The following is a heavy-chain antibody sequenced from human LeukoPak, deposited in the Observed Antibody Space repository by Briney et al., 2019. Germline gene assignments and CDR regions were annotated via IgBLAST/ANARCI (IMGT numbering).Heavy chain of an antibody. CDR2: IIPIFGTA. V-gene: IGHV1-69*01. CDR3: YCSGGPEPFGY. D-gene: IGHD2-15*01. CDR1: GGTFSSYA. J-gene: IGHJ4*02. Sequence: GASVKVSCKASGGTFSSYAISWVRQAPGQGLEWMGGIIPIFGTANYAQKFQGGVTITADESTSTTYMDLCSLRSEDTAVYYCYCSGGPEPFGYWGQGTLVTVSS.